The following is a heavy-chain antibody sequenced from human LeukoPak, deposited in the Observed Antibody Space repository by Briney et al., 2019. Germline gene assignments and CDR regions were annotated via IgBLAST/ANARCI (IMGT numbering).Heavy chain of an antibody. CDR1: GFTFGDYG. Sequence: GGSLRLSCTASGFTFGDYGMSRVRQAPGEGLEWVGFIRSKPYGGTTEYAAAVIGRFTISRDDSESIAYLKMNRKKTEDTAVYYCTRGDYYDSSGYYLSFDYWGQGTLVTVSS. CDR2: IRSKPYGGTT. CDR3: TRGDYYDSSGYYLSFDY. D-gene: IGHD3-22*01. V-gene: IGHV3-49*04. J-gene: IGHJ4*02.